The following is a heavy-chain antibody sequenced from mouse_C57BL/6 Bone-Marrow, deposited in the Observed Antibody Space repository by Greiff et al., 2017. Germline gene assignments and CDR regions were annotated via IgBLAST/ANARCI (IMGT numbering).Heavy chain of an antibody. CDR3: ARRGFYYFDY. V-gene: IGHV1-61*01. J-gene: IGHJ2*01. CDR1: GYTFTSYW. Sequence: QVQLQQPGAELVRPGSSVKLSCKASGYTFTSYWMDWVKQRPGQGLDWIGNIYPSDSETHYNQKFKDKATLTVDKSSSTAYMQLSSLTSEDSAVYYCARRGFYYFDYWGQGTTLTVSS. CDR2: IYPSDSET.